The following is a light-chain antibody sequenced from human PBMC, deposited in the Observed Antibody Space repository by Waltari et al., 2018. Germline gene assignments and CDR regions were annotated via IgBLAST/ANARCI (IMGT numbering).Light chain of an antibody. CDR3: CSFASSRTWV. V-gene: IGLV2-23*01. J-gene: IGLJ3*02. Sequence: QSALTQPASVSGSPGQSITISCSGTTNDVGKYDLVSWYQQVPGRVPKLILYENNRRPSEISHRFVGSKAGNTASLTISGLQPEDEADYYCCSFASSRTWVFGGRTRLTV. CDR1: TNDVGKYDL. CDR2: ENN.